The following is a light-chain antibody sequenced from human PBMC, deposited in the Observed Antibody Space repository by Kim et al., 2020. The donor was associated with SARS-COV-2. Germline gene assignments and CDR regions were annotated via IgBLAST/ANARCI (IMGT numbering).Light chain of an antibody. CDR2: GTS. V-gene: IGKV3-20*01. CDR3: HQYGSSGLT. CDR1: QSVSTTY. J-gene: IGKJ1*01. Sequence: SPGERATLSCRASQSVSTTYLAWYQLKHGQAPRLLIYGTSTRAAGIPDRFSGSGSGTDFTFTISSLGPEDSAVYYCHQYGSSGLTFGQGTKVDIK.